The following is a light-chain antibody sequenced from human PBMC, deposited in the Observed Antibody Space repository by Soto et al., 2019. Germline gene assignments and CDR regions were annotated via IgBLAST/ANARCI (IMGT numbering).Light chain of an antibody. CDR2: YDS. J-gene: IGLJ1*01. V-gene: IGLV3-21*04. CDR1: NIGNKR. Sequence: SYELTQPPSVSVAPEKTATITCGGNNIGNKRVHWYRQKPGQAPVLLISYDSDRPSGIPERFSGSNSENTATLTISRVEAGDEANYYCQVWDIMTDNHVFGSGTKLTVL. CDR3: QVWDIMTDNHV.